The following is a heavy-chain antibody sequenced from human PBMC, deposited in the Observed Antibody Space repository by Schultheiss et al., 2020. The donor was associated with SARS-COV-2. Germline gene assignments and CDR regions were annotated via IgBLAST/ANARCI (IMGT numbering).Heavy chain of an antibody. CDR1: GYSFSDYY. V-gene: IGHV1-18*01. D-gene: IGHD2-2*01. CDR3: ARLGLMGYCSSTSCYGWFDP. J-gene: IGHJ5*02. CDR2: ISAYNGNT. Sequence: ASVKVSCKASGYSFSDYYIEWVRQAPGQGLEWMGWISAYNGNTNYAQKLQGRVTMTTDTSTSTAYMELRSLRSDDTAVYYCARLGLMGYCSSTSCYGWFDPWGQGTLVTVSS.